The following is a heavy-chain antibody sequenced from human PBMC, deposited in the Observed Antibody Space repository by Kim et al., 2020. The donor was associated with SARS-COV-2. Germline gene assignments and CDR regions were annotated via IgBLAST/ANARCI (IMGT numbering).Heavy chain of an antibody. Sequence: GGSLRLSCAASGFTFSSYSMNWVRQAPGKGLEWVSSISSSSSYIYYADSVKGRFTISRDNAKNSLYLQMNSLGAEDTAVYYCARVRVGLIVGAHLARRSYYYGMDVWGQGTTVTVSS. CDR1: GFTFSSYS. D-gene: IGHD1-26*01. CDR3: ARVRVGLIVGAHLARRSYYYGMDV. V-gene: IGHV3-21*01. J-gene: IGHJ6*02. CDR2: ISSSSSYI.